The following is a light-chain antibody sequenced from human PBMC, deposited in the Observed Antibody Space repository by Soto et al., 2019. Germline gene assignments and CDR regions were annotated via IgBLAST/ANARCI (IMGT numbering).Light chain of an antibody. Sequence: QSVLTQPASVSGSPGQSIAISCTGTSSDVGAYNYVSWYQQYPGKAPKLMIYDASNRPSGVSDRFSGSKSGNTASLTISGLQAEDEADYYCSSYTTSFTYVFGTGTKVT. CDR1: SSDVGAYNY. CDR3: SSYTTSFTYV. CDR2: DAS. V-gene: IGLV2-14*03. J-gene: IGLJ1*01.